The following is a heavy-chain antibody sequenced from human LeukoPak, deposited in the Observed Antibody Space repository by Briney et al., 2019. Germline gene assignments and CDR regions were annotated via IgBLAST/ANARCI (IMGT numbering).Heavy chain of an antibody. CDR2: IYYSGST. J-gene: IGHJ5*02. V-gene: IGHV4-59*01. D-gene: IGHD6-13*01. Sequence: SETLSLTCTVSGGSISSYYWSWIRQPPGKGLEWIGYIYYSGSTYYNPSLKSRVTISVDTSKNQFSLKLSSVTAADTAVYYCARSSSSWFRRFDPWGQGTLVTVSS. CDR1: GGSISSYY. CDR3: ARSSSSWFRRFDP.